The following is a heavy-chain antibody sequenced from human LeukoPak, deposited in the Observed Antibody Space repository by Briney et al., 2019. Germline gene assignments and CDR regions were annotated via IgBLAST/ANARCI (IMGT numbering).Heavy chain of an antibody. D-gene: IGHD6-13*01. V-gene: IGHV3-21*01. J-gene: IGHJ4*02. CDR3: VRGDSRDY. Sequence: GGSLRLSCAASGFTFGTYTMNWVRQAPGKGLEWVSSIPASGTYSHHADSVKGRFTISRDNAKNSLYLDMDNLRAEDTAVYYCVRGDSRDYWGQGTLVTVSS. CDR2: IPASGTYS. CDR1: GFTFGTYT.